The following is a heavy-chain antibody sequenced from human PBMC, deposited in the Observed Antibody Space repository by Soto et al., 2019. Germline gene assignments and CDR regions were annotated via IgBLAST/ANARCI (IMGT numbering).Heavy chain of an antibody. J-gene: IGHJ4*02. D-gene: IGHD1-26*01. CDR1: GYSISSSNW. CDR2: IYYSGTT. Sequence: QVQLQESGPGLVKPSDTLSLTCAVSGYSISSSNWWGWIRQPPGKGLEWIGYIYYSGTTNYNPSLKSRVTMSVDTFKNEFSLKLTSVTAVDTAVYYCARREIQGPIDYWGQGNLVPVSS. V-gene: IGHV4-28*01. CDR3: ARREIQGPIDY.